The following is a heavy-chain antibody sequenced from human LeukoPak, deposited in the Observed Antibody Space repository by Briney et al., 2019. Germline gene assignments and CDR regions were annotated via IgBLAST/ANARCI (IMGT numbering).Heavy chain of an antibody. Sequence: GGSLRLSCAVSGFPFSESAMTWVRQAPGKGLECVSGIGGDFRTRYADSVKGRFTISKDTSKNMLFLQMNNLRAEDTAVYYCAKDIFRWSFHSWGQGTLVTVSS. J-gene: IGHJ4*02. CDR3: AKDIFRWSFHS. D-gene: IGHD2-21*01. CDR2: IGGDFRT. V-gene: IGHV3-23*01. CDR1: GFPFSESA.